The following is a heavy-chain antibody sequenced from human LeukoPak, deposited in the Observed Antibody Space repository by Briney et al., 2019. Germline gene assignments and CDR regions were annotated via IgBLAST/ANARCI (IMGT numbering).Heavy chain of an antibody. CDR1: GFTVSTSY. D-gene: IGHD4-17*01. J-gene: IGHJ6*02. CDR2: IYSAGST. CDR3: ARDTVTTFRFRDYYYYGMDV. Sequence: GGSLRLSCAASGFTVSTSYMNWVRQAPGKGLEWVSVIYSAGSTYYADSVKGRFTISRDNSKNTLYLQMNSLRAEDTAVYYCARDTVTTFRFRDYYYYGMDVWGQGTTVTVSS. V-gene: IGHV3-53*01.